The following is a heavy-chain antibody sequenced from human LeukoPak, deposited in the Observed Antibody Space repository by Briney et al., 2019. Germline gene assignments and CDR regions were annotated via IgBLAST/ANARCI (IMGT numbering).Heavy chain of an antibody. J-gene: IGHJ5*02. V-gene: IGHV3-20*04. CDR2: INWNGGST. D-gene: IGHD3-3*01. CDR1: GFTFSSYE. CDR3: ARDRPAAYYDFWSGPFPAVNWFDP. Sequence: GGSLRLSCAASGFTFSSYEMNWVRQAPGKGLEWVSGINWNGGSTGYADSVKGRFTISRDNAKNSLYLQMNSLRAEDTALYYCARDRPAAYYDFWSGPFPAVNWFDPWGQGTLVTVSS.